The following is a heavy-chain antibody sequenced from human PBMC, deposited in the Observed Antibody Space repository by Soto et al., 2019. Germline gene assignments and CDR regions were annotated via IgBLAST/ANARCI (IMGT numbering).Heavy chain of an antibody. J-gene: IGHJ4*02. V-gene: IGHV4-30-4*01. D-gene: IGHD6-13*01. CDR3: ARGHRYSSSWYGY. CDR2: IYYSGST. Sequence: SETLSLTCTVSGGSISSGDYYWSWIRQPPGKGLEWIGYIYYSGSTYYNPSLKSRVTISVDTSKNQFSLKLSPVTAADTAVYYCARGHRYSSSWYGYWGQGTLVTVSS. CDR1: GGSISSGDYY.